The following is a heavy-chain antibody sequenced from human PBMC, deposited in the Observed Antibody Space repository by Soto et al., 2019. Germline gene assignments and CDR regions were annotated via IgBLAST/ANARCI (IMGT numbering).Heavy chain of an antibody. Sequence: PGGSLRLSCAASGFSFSSDNTHWVRQAPGKGLEWVSPVGSTASYVVYADSVKGRFTISRDNANSSLYLQMNSLRAEDTAVYYCVHSHYGSGSFDYWGQGTLVTVSS. CDR3: VHSHYGSGSFDY. CDR1: GFSFSSDN. D-gene: IGHD3-10*01. J-gene: IGHJ4*02. CDR2: VGSTASYV. V-gene: IGHV3-21*01.